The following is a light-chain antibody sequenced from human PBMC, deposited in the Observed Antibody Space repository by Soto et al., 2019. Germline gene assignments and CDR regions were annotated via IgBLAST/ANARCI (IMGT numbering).Light chain of an antibody. CDR3: QQYGNSPRP. CDR1: QSVSSSY. Sequence: EIVLTQSPGTLSLSPGERATLSCRASQSVSSSYLAWYQQKLGQAPRLLIYGASSRATGIPDRFSGSGSGTDFTLTISRLGHEDLAVYYCQQYGNSPRPVGRGTEVDIQ. J-gene: IGKJ1*01. V-gene: IGKV3-20*01. CDR2: GAS.